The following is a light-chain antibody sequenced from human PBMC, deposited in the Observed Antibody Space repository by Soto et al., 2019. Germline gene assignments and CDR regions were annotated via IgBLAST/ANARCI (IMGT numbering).Light chain of an antibody. J-gene: IGKJ5*01. CDR3: QQSYSTLSIT. V-gene: IGKV1-39*01. CDR2: AAS. Sequence: DIQMTQSPSSLSASVGDRVTITCRASESISRHLNWYQQKPGKAPKLLIYAASSLQNGVPSRFSGSGSGTDFTLTIRNLQPEDFETYYCQQSYSTLSITFGQWTRLEIK. CDR1: ESISRH.